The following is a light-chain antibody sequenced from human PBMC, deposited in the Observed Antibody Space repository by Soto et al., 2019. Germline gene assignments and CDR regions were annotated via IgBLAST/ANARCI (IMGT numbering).Light chain of an antibody. CDR3: CSYAGTYV. V-gene: IGLV2-23*01. CDR2: EGN. Sequence: QSALTQPASVSGSPGQSIAISCTGTRSDVGAYNYVSWYQQHPGKAPKLIIYEGNKRPSGVSHRFSGSKSGDTASLTISGLQAEDEAHYYCCSYAGTYVFGTGTKVTVL. CDR1: RSDVGAYNY. J-gene: IGLJ1*01.